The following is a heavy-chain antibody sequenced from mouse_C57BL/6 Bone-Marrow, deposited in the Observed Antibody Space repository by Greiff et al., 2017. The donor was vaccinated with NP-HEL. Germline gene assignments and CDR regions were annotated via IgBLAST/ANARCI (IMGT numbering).Heavy chain of an antibody. CDR1: GYSITSGYY. J-gene: IGHJ2*01. D-gene: IGHD2-4*01. Sequence: EVKLMESGPGLVKPSQSLSLTCSVTGYSITSGYYWNWIRQLPGNKLEWMGYISYDGSNNYNPSLKNRISITRDTSKNQFFLKLNSVTTEDTATYYCAKDDYDVLNYWGQGTTLTVSS. CDR2: ISYDGSN. CDR3: AKDDYDVLNY. V-gene: IGHV3-6*01.